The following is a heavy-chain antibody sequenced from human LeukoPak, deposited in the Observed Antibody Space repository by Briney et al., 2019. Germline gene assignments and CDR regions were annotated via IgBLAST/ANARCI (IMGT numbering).Heavy chain of an antibody. CDR2: VYYSGIF. CDR3: ARDLGFCSSTSCYPWFDP. Sequence: PSETLSLTCTVSGGSISSYYWSWIRQPPGKGLEWFGYVYYSGIFNYNPSLKSRVTISVDTSKNQFSLKLNSVTAADTAVYYCARDLGFCSSTSCYPWFDPWGQGTLVIVSS. D-gene: IGHD2-2*01. V-gene: IGHV4-59*01. J-gene: IGHJ5*02. CDR1: GGSISSYY.